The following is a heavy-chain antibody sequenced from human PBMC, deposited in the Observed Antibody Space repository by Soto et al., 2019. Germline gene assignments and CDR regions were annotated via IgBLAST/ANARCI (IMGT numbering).Heavy chain of an antibody. CDR3: ARGRDLDY. J-gene: IGHJ4*02. V-gene: IGHV1-18*01. CDR1: GYTFTTYG. Sequence: QVHLVQSGAEVKKPGASVKVSCKASGYTFTTYGIAWVRQAPGQGLEWMGWISAYNANTDYAQRLQGRVTITTDTSTSRAHMELRSLRPDDTAVYYCARGRDLDYWGQGTVVTVSS. CDR2: ISAYNANT. D-gene: IGHD1-26*01.